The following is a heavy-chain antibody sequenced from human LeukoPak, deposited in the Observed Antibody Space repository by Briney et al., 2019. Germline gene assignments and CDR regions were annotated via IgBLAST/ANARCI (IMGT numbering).Heavy chain of an antibody. J-gene: IGHJ5*01. CDR2: INANSGTR. D-gene: IGHD6-19*01. V-gene: IGHV3-23*01. Sequence: GSLRLSCEASGFAFSFFAMSWLRQAPGKGLEWVSTINANSGTRSHAASVRGRFTISRDNSKNTLYLQLNTLRADDTAVYYCTKPISGGLAVTADWFAPWGQGTLVVVSS. CDR1: GFAFSFFA. CDR3: TKPISGGLAVTADWFAP.